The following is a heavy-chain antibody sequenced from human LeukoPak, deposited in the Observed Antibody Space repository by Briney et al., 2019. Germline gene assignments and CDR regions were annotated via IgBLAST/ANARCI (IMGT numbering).Heavy chain of an antibody. Sequence: GGSLRLLCAASGFTFSSYEMNWVRQAPGKGREWVSYISSSGSTIYYADYVKGRFIISRDNAKNSLYLVSSGLRAEDTAVYYCARGSYYNRGVFPYWGQGTLATVSS. V-gene: IGHV3-48*03. D-gene: IGHD1-26*01. J-gene: IGHJ4*02. CDR1: GFTFSSYE. CDR2: ISSSGSTI. CDR3: ARGSYYNRGVFPY.